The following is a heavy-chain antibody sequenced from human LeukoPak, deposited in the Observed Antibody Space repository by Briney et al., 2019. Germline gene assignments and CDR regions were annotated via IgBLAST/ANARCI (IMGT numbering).Heavy chain of an antibody. J-gene: IGHJ6*03. CDR2: IYHSGST. CDR1: GGSISSGGHY. V-gene: IGHV4-30-2*01. D-gene: IGHD2-2*01. Sequence: PSETLSLTCTVSGGSISSGGHYWSWIRQPPGKGLEWIGYIYHSGSTYYNPSLKSRVTISVDRSKNQFSLKLSSVTAADTAVYYCARGYCSSTSCPREYYYMDVWGKGTTVTVSS. CDR3: ARGYCSSTSCPREYYYMDV.